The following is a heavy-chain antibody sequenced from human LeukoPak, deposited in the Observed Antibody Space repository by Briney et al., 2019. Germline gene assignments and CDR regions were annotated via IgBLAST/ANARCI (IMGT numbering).Heavy chain of an antibody. J-gene: IGHJ4*02. V-gene: IGHV3-11*05. CDR1: GFTFRDYY. Sequence: GGSLRLSCAASGFTFRDYYMSWIRQAPGKGLEWVSDISSSGSNTKYADSVKGRFTVSRDNAMNSLYLQMNSLRAEDTAVYYCARAFDHLFDYWGQGTLVTVSS. D-gene: IGHD3-16*01. CDR3: ARAFDHLFDY. CDR2: ISSSGSNT.